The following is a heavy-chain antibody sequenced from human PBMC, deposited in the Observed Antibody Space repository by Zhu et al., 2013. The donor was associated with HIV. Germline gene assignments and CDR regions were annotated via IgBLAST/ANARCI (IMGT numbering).Heavy chain of an antibody. CDR3: ASETRGISDLYYYYGMDV. Sequence: QVQVVQSGAEVKKAGASVKVSCKASGHTFTDYYLHWVRQAPGQGLEWMGWINPNSGGTSYAQKFQGRVTMTRDTFISTAYMELRSLRSDDTAVYYCASETRGISDLYYYYGMDVWGQGTTVTVSS. CDR2: INPNSGGT. V-gene: IGHV1-2*02. CDR1: GHTFTDYY. D-gene: IGHD2-15*01. J-gene: IGHJ6*02.